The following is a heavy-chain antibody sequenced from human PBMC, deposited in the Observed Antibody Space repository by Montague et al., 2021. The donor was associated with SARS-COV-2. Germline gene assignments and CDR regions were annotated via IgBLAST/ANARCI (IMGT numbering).Heavy chain of an antibody. CDR1: GGSIRGSSYC. V-gene: IGHV4-39*01. J-gene: IGHJ4*02. CDR3: ARHRITIFLGCMFDY. CDR2: IYYSGXT. Sequence: SETLSLTCTVSGGSIRGSSYCWGWIRQPPGKGLGWIGSIYYSGXTXYXXXXKXRVTISVDTSKNQFSLKLGSVTAADTAVYYCARHRITIFLGCMFDYWGQGTLVTVSS. D-gene: IGHD3-9*01.